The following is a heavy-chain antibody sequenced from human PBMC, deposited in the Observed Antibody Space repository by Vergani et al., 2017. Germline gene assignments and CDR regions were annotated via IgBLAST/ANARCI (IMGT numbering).Heavy chain of an antibody. CDR1: GGSFSGYY. CDR3: ARSAGDFWSGYYSLLFDY. Sequence: QVQLQQWGAGLLKPSETLSLTCAVYGGSFSGYYWSWIRQPPGKGLEWIGEINHSGSTNYNPSLQSRVTISVDTSKNQFSLKLSSVTAADTAVYYCARSAGDFWSGYYSLLFDYWGQGTLVTVSS. D-gene: IGHD3-3*01. CDR2: INHSGST. J-gene: IGHJ4*02. V-gene: IGHV4-34*01.